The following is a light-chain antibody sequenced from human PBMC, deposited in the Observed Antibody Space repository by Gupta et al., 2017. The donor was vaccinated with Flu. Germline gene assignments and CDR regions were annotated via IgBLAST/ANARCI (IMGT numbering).Light chain of an antibody. CDR1: QDIRRY. J-gene: IGKJ3*01. CDR2: AAS. V-gene: IGKV1-9*01. Sequence: FLSAFVGDRVTITCLASQDIRRYLAWYQQKPGKAPKLLIYAASSLLSGVPSRFSGSGSETEFTLTISSLQPDDFATYYCLQLNNYPLHFGHGTKVEIK. CDR3: LQLNNYPLH.